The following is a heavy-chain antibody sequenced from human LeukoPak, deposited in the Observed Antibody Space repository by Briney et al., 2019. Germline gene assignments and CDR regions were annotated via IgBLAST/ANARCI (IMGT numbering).Heavy chain of an antibody. J-gene: IGHJ4*02. Sequence: GASVKVSCKASGYTFTGYYMHWVRQAPGQGLEWMGWINPNSGGTNYAQKFQGRVTMTRDTSISTAYMGLSRLRSDDTAVYYCARGLSITIFGVVMFDYWGQGTLVTVSS. V-gene: IGHV1-2*02. CDR1: GYTFTGYY. CDR2: INPNSGGT. CDR3: ARGLSITIFGVVMFDY. D-gene: IGHD3-3*01.